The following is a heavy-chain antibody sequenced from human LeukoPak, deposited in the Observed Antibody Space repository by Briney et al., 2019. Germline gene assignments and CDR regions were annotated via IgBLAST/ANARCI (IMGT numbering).Heavy chain of an antibody. CDR1: GYTFTGYY. Sequence: GASVKVSCKAPGYTFTGYYMHWVRQAPGQGLEWMGWINPNSGGTNYAQKFQGRVTMTRDTSISTAYMELSRLRSDDTAVYYCAREEGFLEWFDPWGQGTLVTVSS. J-gene: IGHJ5*02. CDR3: AREEGFLEWFDP. V-gene: IGHV1-2*02. D-gene: IGHD3-3*01. CDR2: INPNSGGT.